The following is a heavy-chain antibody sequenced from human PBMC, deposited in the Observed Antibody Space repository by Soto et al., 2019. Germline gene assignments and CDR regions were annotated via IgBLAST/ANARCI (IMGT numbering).Heavy chain of an antibody. Sequence: EVQLVESGGGLVKPGGSLRLSCAASGFTSSKYNINWVRQAPGKGLVWVSSIASVSNYIYYADSVKGRITISRDTAKKSVSLQIISLRAEDTAVYYCARGDDSSVYYLRYCYGMDAWGAGTTVTVSS. CDR2: IASVSNYI. CDR3: ARGDDSSVYYLRYCYGMDA. D-gene: IGHD3-22*01. J-gene: IGHJ6*04. CDR1: GFTSSKYN. V-gene: IGHV3-21*01.